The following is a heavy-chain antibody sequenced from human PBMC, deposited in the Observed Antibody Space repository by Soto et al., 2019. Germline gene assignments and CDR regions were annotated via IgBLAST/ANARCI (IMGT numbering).Heavy chain of an antibody. Sequence: GGSLRLSCAASGFTFGHSAMSWVRQAPGKGLEWVAAISGTGGAAYHADSVKGRFTISRDNSRNTLFLQMNSLRVDDTAIYHCAKPEEVVRGFDFWGLGTLVTVSS. CDR2: ISGTGGAA. D-gene: IGHD3-10*01. J-gene: IGHJ4*02. CDR1: GFTFGHSA. V-gene: IGHV3-23*01. CDR3: AKPEEVVRGFDF.